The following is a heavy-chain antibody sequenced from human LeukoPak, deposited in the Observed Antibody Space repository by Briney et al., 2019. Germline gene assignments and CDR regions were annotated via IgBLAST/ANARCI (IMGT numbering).Heavy chain of an antibody. CDR3: ASLYGSGSYLMANYYYYGMDV. V-gene: IGHV4-34*01. D-gene: IGHD3-10*01. Sequence: PSETLSLTCAVYGGSFSGYYWSWIRQPPGKGLEWIGEINHSGSTNYNPSLKSRVTISVDTSKNQFSLKLSSVTAADTAVYYCASLYGSGSYLMANYYYYGMDVWGQGTTVTVSS. J-gene: IGHJ6*02. CDR2: INHSGST. CDR1: GGSFSGYY.